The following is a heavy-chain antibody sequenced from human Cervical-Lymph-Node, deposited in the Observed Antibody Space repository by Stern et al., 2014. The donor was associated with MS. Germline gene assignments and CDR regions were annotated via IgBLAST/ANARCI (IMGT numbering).Heavy chain of an antibody. CDR3: VGPDFHL. CDR1: GGTFSSTG. CDR2: IIPIFGP. Sequence: MQLVESGAEVKRPGSSVRVSCEVFGGTFSSTGINWVRQAPGRGLEWVGGIIPIFGPKYAPEFLGTVTISADESASTAYLDLRSLISADTAVFYCVGPDFHLWGQGTLVTVSS. V-gene: IGHV1-69*01. J-gene: IGHJ5*02. D-gene: IGHD3/OR15-3a*01.